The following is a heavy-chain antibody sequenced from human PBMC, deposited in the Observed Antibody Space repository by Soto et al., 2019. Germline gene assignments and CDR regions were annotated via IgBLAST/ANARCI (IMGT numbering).Heavy chain of an antibody. V-gene: IGHV3-53*01. J-gene: IGHJ4*02. Sequence: EVQLVESGGGLIQPGGSLRLSCAVSGFTVSNNYMSWVRQAPGKGLEGVSVIYSGGYTAYGDSVKGRFTISRDNSKNTQYIQMKSPGAAASAVFYCATQPGGGGYWGQGTLVTVSS. CDR1: GFTVSNNY. D-gene: IGHD2-2*01. CDR3: ATQPGGGGY. CDR2: IYSGGYT.